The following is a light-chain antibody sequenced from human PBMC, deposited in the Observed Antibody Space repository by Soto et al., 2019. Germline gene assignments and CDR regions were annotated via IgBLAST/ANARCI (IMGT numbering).Light chain of an antibody. J-gene: IGLJ1*01. CDR1: SSDVGGYNY. V-gene: IGLV2-14*03. CDR3: SSYTTSNTRQIV. Sequence: QCVLKQAASGSSVHRHSSRIFNTETSSDVGGYNYVSWYQHHPGKAPKLMIFDVSNRPSGVSNRFSGSKSGNTASLTISGLQPEDEADYYCSSYTTSNTRQIVFGTGTKVTVL. CDR2: DVS.